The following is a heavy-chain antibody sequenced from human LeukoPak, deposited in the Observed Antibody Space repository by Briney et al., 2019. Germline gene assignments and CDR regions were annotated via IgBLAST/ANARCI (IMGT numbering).Heavy chain of an antibody. CDR2: IYYSGST. Sequence: SETLSLTCTVSGGSISSYYWSWIRQPPGKGLEWIGYIYYSGSTNYNPSLKSRVTISVDTSKNQSSLKLSSVTAADTAVYYCARLPLERGYCSGGSCYSPPYYFDYWGQGTLVTVSS. J-gene: IGHJ4*02. D-gene: IGHD2-15*01. CDR1: GGSISSYY. CDR3: ARLPLERGYCSGGSCYSPPYYFDY. V-gene: IGHV4-59*08.